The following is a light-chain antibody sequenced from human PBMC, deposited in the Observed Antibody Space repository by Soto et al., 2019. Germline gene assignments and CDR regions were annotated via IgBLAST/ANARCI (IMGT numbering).Light chain of an antibody. CDR1: SSNIGSNY. V-gene: IGLV1-47*01. CDR3: ATWDDSLTVLV. CDR2: KND. J-gene: IGLJ3*02. Sequence: QSVLTQPPSASGAPGQGVSISCSGSSSNIGSNYVYWYQQLPGRAPRLIIYKNDQRPSGVPDRFSCSKSGTSASLAISGLRSEDEALYHCATWDDSLTVLVFGGGTKLTVL.